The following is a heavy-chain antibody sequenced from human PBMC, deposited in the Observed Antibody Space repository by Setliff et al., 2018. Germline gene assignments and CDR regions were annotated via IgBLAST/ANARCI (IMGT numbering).Heavy chain of an antibody. CDR3: AREQWLDPPGYYYMDV. CDR1: GGSISDYY. V-gene: IGHV4-4*07. D-gene: IGHD6-19*01. J-gene: IGHJ6*03. Sequence: PSETLSLTCTVSGGSISDYYWSWIRQPAGKGLEWIGRIYDSGRTDYNPSLTSRVTMSLDTSKNQFSLKVTSVTAADTAVYYCAREQWLDPPGYYYMDVWAKGTTVTVSS. CDR2: IYDSGRT.